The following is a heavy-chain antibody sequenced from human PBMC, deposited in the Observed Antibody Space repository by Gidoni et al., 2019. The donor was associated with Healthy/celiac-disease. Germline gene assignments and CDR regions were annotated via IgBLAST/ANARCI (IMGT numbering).Heavy chain of an antibody. J-gene: IGHJ4*02. CDR2: TSGRGGST. CDR1: GFPFSSYA. Sequence: EVQLLASGGGLGQPGGSLRLSCAASGFPFSSYAMSWGRQAPGKGLEWVSVTSGRGGSTYYADSVKGRFTISRDNSKNTLYLQMNSLRAEDTAVYYCAKYSSSQFDYWGQGTLVTVSS. CDR3: AKYSSSQFDY. V-gene: IGHV3-23*01. D-gene: IGHD6-13*01.